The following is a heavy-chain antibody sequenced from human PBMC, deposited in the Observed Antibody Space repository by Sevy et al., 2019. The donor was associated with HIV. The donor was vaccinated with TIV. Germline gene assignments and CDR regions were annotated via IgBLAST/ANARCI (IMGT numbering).Heavy chain of an antibody. CDR2: INHSGST. CDR1: GGSFSGYY. V-gene: IGHV4-34*01. J-gene: IGHJ4*02. CDR3: ARGRYYYDSSGYAKFDY. Sequence: SETLSLTCAVYGGSFSGYYWSWIRQPPGKGLEWIGEINHSGSTNYNPSLQSRVTISVDTSKNQFSLKLSSVTAADTAVYYCARGRYYYDSSGYAKFDYWGQGTLVTVSS. D-gene: IGHD3-22*01.